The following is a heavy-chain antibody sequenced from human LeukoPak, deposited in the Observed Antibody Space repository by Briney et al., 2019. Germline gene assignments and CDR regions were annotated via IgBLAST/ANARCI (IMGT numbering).Heavy chain of an antibody. CDR3: ATDLLGTVFGFDV. D-gene: IGHD3-3*01. CDR2: ISAYNGNT. CDR1: GYTSTSYG. J-gene: IGHJ6*02. V-gene: IGHV1-18*01. Sequence: ASVKVSCKASGYTSTSYGISWVRQAPGQVLEWMGWISAYNGNTNYAQKFQGRVTMTEDTSTDTAYMELSSLRSEDTAVYYCATDLLGTVFGFDVWGQGTTVTVSS.